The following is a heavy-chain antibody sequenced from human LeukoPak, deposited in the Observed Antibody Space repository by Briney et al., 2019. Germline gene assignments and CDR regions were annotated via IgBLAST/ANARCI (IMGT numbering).Heavy chain of an antibody. D-gene: IGHD6-13*01. V-gene: IGHV3-30-3*01. CDR1: GFPFSSYA. CDR2: ISYDGSNK. Sequence: GSLRLSCAASGFPFSSYAMHWVRQAPGKGLGWGAVISYDGSNKYYADSVKGRFTISRDNSKNTLYLQMNSLRAEDTAVYYCARDLGIAAAPSHFDYWGQGTLVTVSS. CDR3: ARDLGIAAAPSHFDY. J-gene: IGHJ4*02.